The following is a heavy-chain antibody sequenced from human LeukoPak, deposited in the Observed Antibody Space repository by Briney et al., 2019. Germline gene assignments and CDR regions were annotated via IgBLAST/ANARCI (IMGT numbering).Heavy chain of an antibody. CDR1: GGSFSGYY. D-gene: IGHD1-14*01. J-gene: IGHJ4*02. CDR2: INHSGST. CDR3: ARGRYIPLTL. Sequence: SQTLSLTCAVYGGSFSGYYWSWIRQPPGKGLEWIGEINHSGSTNYNPSLKSRVTISVDTSKNQFSLKLSSVTAADTAVYYCARGRYIPLTLWGQGTLVTVSS. V-gene: IGHV4-34*01.